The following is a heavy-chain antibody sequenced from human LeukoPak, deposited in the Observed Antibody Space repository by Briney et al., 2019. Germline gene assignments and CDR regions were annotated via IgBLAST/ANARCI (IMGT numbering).Heavy chain of an antibody. J-gene: IGHJ4*02. CDR2: ISDSGGST. CDR3: AKRGVVIRVILVGFHKEAYYFDS. Sequence: GGSLRLSCAVSGITLSNYGMTWVRQAPGKGLEWVAGISDSGGSTNYADSVKGRFTISRDNPKNTLYLQMNSLRAEDTAGYFCAKRGVVIRVILVGFHKEAYYFDSWGQGALVTVSS. D-gene: IGHD3-22*01. CDR1: GITLSNYG. V-gene: IGHV3-23*01.